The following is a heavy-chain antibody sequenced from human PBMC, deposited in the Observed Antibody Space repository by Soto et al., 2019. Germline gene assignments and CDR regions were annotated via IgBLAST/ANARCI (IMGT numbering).Heavy chain of an antibody. CDR2: IWYDGSNK. J-gene: IGHJ4*02. CDR3: ARDYYGSGSSRGLGLFDY. V-gene: IGHV3-33*01. CDR1: GFTFSSYG. D-gene: IGHD3-10*01. Sequence: QVQLVESGGGVVQPGRSLRLSCAASGFTFSSYGMHWVRQAPGKGLEWVAVIWYDGSNKYYADSVKGRFTISRDNSKNTRYLQMNSLRAEDTAVYYCARDYYGSGSSRGLGLFDYWGQGTLVTVSS.